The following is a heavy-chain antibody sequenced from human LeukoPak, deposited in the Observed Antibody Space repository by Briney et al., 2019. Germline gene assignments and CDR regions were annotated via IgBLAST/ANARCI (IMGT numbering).Heavy chain of an antibody. CDR2: IIPIFGTA. CDR3: ARDWDRIQLWPEAFDY. CDR1: GGTFSSYA. Sequence: SVKVSCKASGGTFSSYAISWVRQAPGQGLEWMGGIIPIFGTANYAQKFQGRVTITADESTSTAYMELSSLRSEDTAVYYCARDWDRIQLWPEAFDYWGQGTLVTVSS. V-gene: IGHV1-69*13. J-gene: IGHJ4*02. D-gene: IGHD5-18*01.